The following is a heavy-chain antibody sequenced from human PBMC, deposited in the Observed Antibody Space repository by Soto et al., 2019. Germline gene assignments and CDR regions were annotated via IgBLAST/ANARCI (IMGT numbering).Heavy chain of an antibody. CDR3: ARGSPPYFDSSGRHYYFDY. V-gene: IGHV4-59*01. J-gene: IGHJ4*02. Sequence: PSETLSLTCTVSGGSITSDYWTWIRQPPGKGLEYIGYIYNSGTTNYNPSLKSRVTISIDTSKNQFSLKLSSVTTADTAVYFCARGSPPYFDSSGRHYYFDYWGPGTLVTVSS. CDR2: IYNSGTT. CDR1: GGSITSDY. D-gene: IGHD3-22*01.